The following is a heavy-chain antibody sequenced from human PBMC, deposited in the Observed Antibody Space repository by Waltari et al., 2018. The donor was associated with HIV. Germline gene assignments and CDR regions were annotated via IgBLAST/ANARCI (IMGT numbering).Heavy chain of an antibody. CDR1: GFTFRSYW. V-gene: IGHV3-74*01. Sequence: EVQLVESGGGLVQPGGSLRLSCAASGFTFRSYWMHWVRQAPGKGLGWALRSNTEGSDTRYGDSVKGRFTISRDNAKNTLYLQMNSLRDEDTAMYYCARDRYTGSSDFDYWGQGTLVSVSS. D-gene: IGHD1-26*01. J-gene: IGHJ4*02. CDR2: SNTEGSDT. CDR3: ARDRYTGSSDFDY.